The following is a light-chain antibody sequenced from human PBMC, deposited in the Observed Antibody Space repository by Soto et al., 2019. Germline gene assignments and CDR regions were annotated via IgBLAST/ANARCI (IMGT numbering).Light chain of an antibody. CDR2: AAS. CDR3: QTYGGSHPYT. V-gene: IGKV3-11*01. CDR1: QSVGSS. Sequence: EIVLTQSPATLSLSPGERATLSCRASQSVGSSLAWYQQKLGQAPRLLIYAASDRATGIPGRFSGSGSGTDFTLIISSLEPEDFAVYYCQTYGGSHPYTFGQGT. J-gene: IGKJ2*01.